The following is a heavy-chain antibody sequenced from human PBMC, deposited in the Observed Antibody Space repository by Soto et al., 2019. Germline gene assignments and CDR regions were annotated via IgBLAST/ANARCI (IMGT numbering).Heavy chain of an antibody. J-gene: IGHJ6*02. V-gene: IGHV3-23*01. CDR1: GFTFSSYA. D-gene: IGHD2-15*01. CDR3: ARGDRSGRGSTASYYHSGLDV. Sequence: DVQLLESGGDLVQPGGSLRLSCAASGFTFSSYAMSWVRQAPGKGLVWVSSVSAGGDMTYYSDSVKGRFTISRDNSNNPLFLQMNGLRAEETTLYYCARGDRSGRGSTASYYHSGLDVWGQGNTVSVSS. CDR2: VSAGGDMT.